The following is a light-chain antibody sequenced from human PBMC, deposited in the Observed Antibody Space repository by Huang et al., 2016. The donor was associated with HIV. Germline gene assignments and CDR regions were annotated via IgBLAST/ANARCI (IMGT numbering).Light chain of an antibody. CDR2: RAS. Sequence: EILLTQSPDTLSLSPGERATLSCRASQSVNNNYLAWYHQKPGQAPRLLIYRASTRATGIPDRFSGSGSGTDFTLTISRLEPDDFAVYYCQQFGSSPPYSFGQGTKLEIK. CDR1: QSVNNNY. CDR3: QQFGSSPPYS. J-gene: IGKJ2*03. V-gene: IGKV3-20*01.